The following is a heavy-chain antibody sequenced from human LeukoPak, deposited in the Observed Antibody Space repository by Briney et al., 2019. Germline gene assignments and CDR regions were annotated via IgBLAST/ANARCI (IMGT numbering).Heavy chain of an antibody. D-gene: IGHD3-10*01. V-gene: IGHV3-23*01. Sequence: GGSLRLSCAASGFTFSSYALTWVRQAPGKGLEWVAGISGSGVNTDYADSVKGRFTISRDNSEDTVYLQMNSLRADETAVYYCAKGDGSTLDSWGQGTLVTVSS. CDR2: ISGSGVNT. CDR1: GFTFSSYA. CDR3: AKGDGSTLDS. J-gene: IGHJ4*02.